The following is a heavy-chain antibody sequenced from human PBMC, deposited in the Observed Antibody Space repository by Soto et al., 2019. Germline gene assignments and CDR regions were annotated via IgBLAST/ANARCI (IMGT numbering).Heavy chain of an antibody. D-gene: IGHD2-15*01. Sequence: QVQLVQSGAEVKKPGASVKVSCKASGYTFTSYDINWVRQATGQGLEWMGWMNPNSGNTGYAQKFQGRVTMTRNTSISTAYMELRSLRSEDTAVYYCARLYCSGGSCYQDYYYYGMDVWGQGTTVTVSS. J-gene: IGHJ6*02. CDR3: ARLYCSGGSCYQDYYYYGMDV. CDR2: MNPNSGNT. CDR1: GYTFTSYD. V-gene: IGHV1-8*01.